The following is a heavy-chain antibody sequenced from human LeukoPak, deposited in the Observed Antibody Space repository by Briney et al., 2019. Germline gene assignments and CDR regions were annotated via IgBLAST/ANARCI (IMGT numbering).Heavy chain of an antibody. D-gene: IGHD1-26*01. J-gene: IGHJ6*03. CDR2: ISSSSSYI. CDR3: ARDVSGSYPSYMDV. Sequence: PGGSLRLSCAAFGFTFSSYSMNWVRQAPGKGLEWVSSISSSSSYIYYADSVKGRFTISRDNAKNSLYLQMNSLRAEDTAVYYCARDVSGSYPSYMDVWGKGTTVTISS. CDR1: GFTFSSYS. V-gene: IGHV3-21*01.